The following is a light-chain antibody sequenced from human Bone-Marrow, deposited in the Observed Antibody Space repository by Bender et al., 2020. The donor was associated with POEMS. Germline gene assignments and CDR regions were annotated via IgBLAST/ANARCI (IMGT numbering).Light chain of an antibody. CDR1: SDIFANNY. Sequence: NLMLTQPPSVSESPGKTVTISCAGSSDIFANNYVQWYQHRPGSAPTIVIHEDKKRPSAVPDRFSGSVDKSANTASLTISQLQPEDEAHYYCQSYDSTTHEVIFGGGTKLTVL. J-gene: IGLJ2*01. V-gene: IGLV6-57*02. CDR3: QSYDSTTHEVI. CDR2: EDK.